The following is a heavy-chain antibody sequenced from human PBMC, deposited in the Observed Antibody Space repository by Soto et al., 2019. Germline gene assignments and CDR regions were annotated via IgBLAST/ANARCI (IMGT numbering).Heavy chain of an antibody. V-gene: IGHV5-10-1*01. J-gene: IGHJ6*02. CDR2: IDPSDSYT. D-gene: IGHD3-16*01. CDR3: ARWGYDYYDMDV. Sequence: PGESLKISCKGSGYSFTSYWISWVRQMPGKGLEWMGRIDPSDSYTNYSPSFQGHVTISADKSISTAYLQWSSLKASDTAMYYCARWGYDYYDMDVWGQGTTVTVSS. CDR1: GYSFTSYW.